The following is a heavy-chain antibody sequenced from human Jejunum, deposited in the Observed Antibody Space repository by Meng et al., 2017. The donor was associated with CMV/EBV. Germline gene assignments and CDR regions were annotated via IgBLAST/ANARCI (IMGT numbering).Heavy chain of an antibody. CDR3: AKESQQLVLDY. Sequence: AATGLSLDDYAMHWVRQAPGKGLEWVSGISWNSGSIGYADSVKGRFTISRDNAKNSLYLQMNSLRAEDTALYYCAKESQQLVLDYWGQGTLVTVSS. V-gene: IGHV3-9*01. J-gene: IGHJ4*02. D-gene: IGHD6-6*01. CDR2: ISWNSGSI. CDR1: GLSLDDYA.